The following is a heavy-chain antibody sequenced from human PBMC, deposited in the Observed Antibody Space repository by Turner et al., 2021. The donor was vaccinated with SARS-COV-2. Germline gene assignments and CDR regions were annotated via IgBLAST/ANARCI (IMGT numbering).Heavy chain of an antibody. J-gene: IGHJ4*02. V-gene: IGHV3-33*01. CDR1: GFTFSNHG. D-gene: IGHD6-19*01. CDR3: ARGCGGSSGCFLIDY. Sequence: QVQLVESGGGVVQPGRSLRLSCEASGFTFSNHGMHWARQAPGKGLEWVTIRWNDGSNKYYTDSVRGRFTISRDNSKNTLYLQMNSLRAEDTAVYYCARGCGGSSGCFLIDYWGQGTLVTVSS. CDR2: RWNDGSNK.